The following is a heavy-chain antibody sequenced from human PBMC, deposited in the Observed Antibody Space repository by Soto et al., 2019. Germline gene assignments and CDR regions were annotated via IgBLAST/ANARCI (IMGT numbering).Heavy chain of an antibody. D-gene: IGHD2-2*02. Sequence: GESLRHSCAASGFTFSSYAMHWVRQAPGKGMEWVAVISYDGSNKYYADSVKGRFTIPRDNSKNTLYLQMNSLRAEDTALYYCAKDGAPDVEIAILFFDYWGQRT. CDR2: ISYDGSNK. CDR3: AKDGAPDVEIAILFFDY. CDR1: GFTFSSYA. J-gene: IGHJ4*02. V-gene: IGHV3-30*18.